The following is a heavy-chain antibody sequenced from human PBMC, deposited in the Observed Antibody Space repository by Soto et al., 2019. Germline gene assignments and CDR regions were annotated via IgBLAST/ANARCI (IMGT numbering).Heavy chain of an antibody. CDR2: ISYDGSNK. CDR3: AKLPQYDILTGYLNYFDY. D-gene: IGHD3-9*01. Sequence: GGSLRLSCAASGFTFSSYGMHWVRQAPGKKLEKMAVISYDGSNKYYEENVKGRFTISRDNSKNTLYLHMNSLRAEDTAVYYFAKLPQYDILTGYLNYFDYWGQGTLVTVSS. CDR1: GFTFSSYG. V-gene: IGHV3-30*18. J-gene: IGHJ4*02.